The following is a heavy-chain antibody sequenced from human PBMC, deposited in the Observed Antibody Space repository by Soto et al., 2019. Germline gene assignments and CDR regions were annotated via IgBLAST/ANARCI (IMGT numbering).Heavy chain of an antibody. CDR1: GYTFTSYS. J-gene: IGHJ4*02. CDR2: ISAYNGNT. V-gene: IGHV1-18*01. Sequence: QVQLVQSGAEVKKPGASVKVSCKASGYTFTSYSISWVRQAPGQGLEGMGWISAYNGNTYHARKLQGRVTMTTDTSTSTAYMELRSLSSDDTAVYYCARDVGYGLIDYWGQGTLVTVSS. CDR3: ARDVGYGLIDY. D-gene: IGHD5-18*01.